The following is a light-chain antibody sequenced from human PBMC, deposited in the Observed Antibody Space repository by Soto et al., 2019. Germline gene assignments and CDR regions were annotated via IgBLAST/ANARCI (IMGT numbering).Light chain of an antibody. Sequence: EIMLTQSPGTLSLSPGERVTLSCWASRSVSSRFLAWYQQKPGQAPRVLIYGASSRATGIPDRFSGSGSGSDFTLTISRLEPEYFAVYYCQQYGYSPYTFGQGTKLEIK. CDR1: RSVSSRF. J-gene: IGKJ2*01. V-gene: IGKV3-20*01. CDR2: GAS. CDR3: QQYGYSPYT.